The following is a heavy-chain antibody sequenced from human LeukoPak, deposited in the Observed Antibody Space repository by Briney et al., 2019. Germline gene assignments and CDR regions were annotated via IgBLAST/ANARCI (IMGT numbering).Heavy chain of an antibody. CDR2: FSGSGSST. CDR3: ARGVLYAGSWYFDY. V-gene: IGHV3-23*01. Sequence: GGSLRLSCAASGFTFSPYAMTWVRQAPGKGLEWVSGFSGSGSSTYYADSVKGRFTISRDNSKNTLYLQMNSLRAEDTAVYYCARGVLYAGSWYFDYWGQGILVTVSS. J-gene: IGHJ4*02. CDR1: GFTFSPYA. D-gene: IGHD6-13*01.